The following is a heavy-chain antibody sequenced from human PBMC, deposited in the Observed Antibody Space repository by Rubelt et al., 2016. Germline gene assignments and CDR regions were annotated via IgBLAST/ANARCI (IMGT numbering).Heavy chain of an antibody. CDR3: VKDGFCSSTSCYAFFVS. D-gene: IGHD2-2*01. CDR2: ISSNGGST. J-gene: IGHJ4*02. V-gene: IGHV3-64D*09. Sequence: ARGKGLEYVSAISSNGGSTYYADSVKGRFTISRDNSKNTLYLHMSSLRAEDTAVYYCVKDGFCSSTSCYAFFVSWGQGTLVTVSS.